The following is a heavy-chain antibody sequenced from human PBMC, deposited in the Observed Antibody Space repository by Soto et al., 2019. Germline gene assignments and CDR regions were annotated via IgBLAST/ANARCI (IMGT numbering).Heavy chain of an antibody. CDR3: ARQEGNSYGSGSYYFDY. V-gene: IGHV4-59*08. Sequence: SETLSLTCTVSGGSISSYYWSWIRQPPGKGLEWIGYIYYSGSTNYNPYLKSRVTISVDTSKNQFSLKLSSVTAADTAVYYCARQEGNSYGSGSYYFDYWGQGTLVTVSS. CDR1: GGSISSYY. CDR2: IYYSGST. D-gene: IGHD3-10*01. J-gene: IGHJ4*02.